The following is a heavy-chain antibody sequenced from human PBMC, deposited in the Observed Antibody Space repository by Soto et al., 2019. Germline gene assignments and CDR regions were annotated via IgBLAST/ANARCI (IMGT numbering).Heavy chain of an antibody. CDR1: GFTFSSYG. CDR3: ARDQGRGYSYSFDY. V-gene: IGHV3-33*01. J-gene: IGHJ4*02. Sequence: QVQLVESGGGVVQPGRSLRLTCAASGFTFSSYGMHWVRQAPGKGLEWVAVIWYDGSNKYYEDSVKGRFTISRDNSKNTQYLQMNSLRAEDTAVYYCARDQGRGYSYSFDYWGQGTLVTVSS. D-gene: IGHD5-18*01. CDR2: IWYDGSNK.